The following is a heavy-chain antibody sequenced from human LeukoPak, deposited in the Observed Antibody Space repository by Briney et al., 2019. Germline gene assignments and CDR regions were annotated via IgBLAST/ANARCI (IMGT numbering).Heavy chain of an antibody. Sequence: PGGSLRLSCAASGFTLSGYWMHWVRHAPGKGLVWVSRISSDDSVTTYADSVKGRFTVSRDNAKNTLYLQMNGLRDEDTALYYCARDPGQRLDRLDYWGQGTLVTVSS. D-gene: IGHD6-19*01. CDR1: GFTLSGYW. J-gene: IGHJ4*02. CDR3: ARDPGQRLDRLDY. CDR2: ISSDDSVT. V-gene: IGHV3-74*01.